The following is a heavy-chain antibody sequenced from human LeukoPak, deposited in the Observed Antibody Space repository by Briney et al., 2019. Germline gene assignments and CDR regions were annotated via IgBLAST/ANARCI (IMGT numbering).Heavy chain of an antibody. D-gene: IGHD3-10*02. CDR3: AELGITMIGGV. J-gene: IGHJ6*04. CDR2: ISSSGSTI. V-gene: IGHV3-48*03. Sequence: PGGSLRLSCAASEFTFSSYEMHWVRQAPGKGLEWLSYISSSGSTIYYADSVKGRFTISRGNAKNSLYLQMNSLRAEDTAVYYCAELGITMIGGVWGKGTTVTISS. CDR1: EFTFSSYE.